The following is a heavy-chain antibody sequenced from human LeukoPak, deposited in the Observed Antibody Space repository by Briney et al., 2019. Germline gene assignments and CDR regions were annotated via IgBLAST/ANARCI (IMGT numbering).Heavy chain of an antibody. CDR3: AKDGGYSYFYMDV. D-gene: IGHD3-16*01. J-gene: IGHJ6*03. CDR1: GFTFSSYS. Sequence: GGSLRLSCSASGFTFSSYSMNWVRQAPGMGLEWVSSISSSSSYIYYADSVKGRFTISRDNAKNSLYLQMNSLRAEDTAVYYCAKDGGYSYFYMDVWGKGATVTVSS. V-gene: IGHV3-21*01. CDR2: ISSSSSYI.